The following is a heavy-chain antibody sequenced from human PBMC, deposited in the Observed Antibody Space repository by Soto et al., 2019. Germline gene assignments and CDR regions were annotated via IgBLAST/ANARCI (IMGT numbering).Heavy chain of an antibody. Sequence: GGSLRLSCAASGFTFSDYYMSWIRQAPGKGLEWVSYISSSSSYTNYADSVKGRFTISRDNAKNSLYLQMNSLRAEDTAVYYCASTPSDYYGSGKILDYWGQGTLVTVSS. V-gene: IGHV3-11*03. D-gene: IGHD3-10*01. CDR1: GFTFSDYY. CDR2: ISSSSSYT. CDR3: ASTPSDYYGSGKILDY. J-gene: IGHJ4*02.